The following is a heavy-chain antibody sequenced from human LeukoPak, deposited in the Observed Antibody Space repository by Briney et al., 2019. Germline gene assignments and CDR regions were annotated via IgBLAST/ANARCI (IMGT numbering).Heavy chain of an antibody. CDR3: ATYIGRL. CDR1: GFTFSSYS. J-gene: IGHJ4*02. V-gene: IGHV3-48*01. Sequence: PGGSLRLSCAASGFTFSSYSMNWVRQAPGKGLEWVSSISGSSSTIYYADSVKGRFTISRDNAKNSLYPQMNSLRAEDTAVYYCATYIGRLWGQGTLVTVSS. D-gene: IGHD1-26*01. CDR2: ISGSSSTI.